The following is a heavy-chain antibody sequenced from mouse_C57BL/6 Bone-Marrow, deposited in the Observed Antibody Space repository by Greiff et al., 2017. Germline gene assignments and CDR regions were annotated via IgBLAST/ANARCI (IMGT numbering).Heavy chain of an antibody. V-gene: IGHV1-54*01. CDR3: ARLGPYPYYFDY. CDR2: INPGSGGN. J-gene: IGHJ2*01. Sequence: QVQLKESGAELVRPGTSVKVSCKASGYAFTNYLIEWVKQRPGQGLEWIGVINPGSGGNTYNEKFKGKATLTADKSSSTAYMQLSSLTSEDSAVYFCARLGPYPYYFDYGGQGTTLTVSS. D-gene: IGHD2-10*01. CDR1: GYAFTNYL.